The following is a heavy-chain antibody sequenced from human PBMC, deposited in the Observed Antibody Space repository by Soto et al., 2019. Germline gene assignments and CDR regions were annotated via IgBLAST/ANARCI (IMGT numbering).Heavy chain of an antibody. CDR2: IYYSGST. CDR3: ARSHCTGGSCYSGAFNI. CDR1: GGSINSGGYY. J-gene: IGHJ3*02. D-gene: IGHD2-15*01. V-gene: IGHV4-31*03. Sequence: SETLSLTFTVSGGSINSGGYYWSWIRQHPGRGLEWIGYIYYSGSTYYNPSLKRRVTISVDTSKNQFSLRLSSVTAADTAVYYCARSHCTGGSCYSGAFNICGQGTMVTVSS.